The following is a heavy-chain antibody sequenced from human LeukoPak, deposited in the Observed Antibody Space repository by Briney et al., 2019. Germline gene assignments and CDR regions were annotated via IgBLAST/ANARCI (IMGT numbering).Heavy chain of an antibody. CDR1: GGSLSAYY. CDR3: ARHPYYFGSYPTWFDP. D-gene: IGHD3-10*01. J-gene: IGHJ5*02. CDR2: IYYSGST. Sequence: SETLSLTCAVYGGSLSAYYWTWIRQPPGKGLEWIGSIYYSGSTYYNPSLKSRVTISVDTSKNQFSLKLSSVTAADTAVYYCARHPYYFGSYPTWFDPWGQGTLVTVSS. V-gene: IGHV4-34*01.